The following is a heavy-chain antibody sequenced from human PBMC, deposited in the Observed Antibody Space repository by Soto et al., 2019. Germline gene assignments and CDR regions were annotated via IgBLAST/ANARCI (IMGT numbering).Heavy chain of an antibody. D-gene: IGHD3-22*01. CDR1: GYTLTELS. J-gene: IGHJ3*02. V-gene: IGHV1-24*01. CDR3: ATDFLDYYDSRRDVFDI. Sequence: ASVKVSCKVSGYTLTELSMHWVRQAPGKGLEWMGGFDPEDGETIYAQKFQGRVTMTEDTSTDTAYMELSSLRSEDTAVYYCATDFLDYYDSRRDVFDIWGEGIMVTV. CDR2: FDPEDGET.